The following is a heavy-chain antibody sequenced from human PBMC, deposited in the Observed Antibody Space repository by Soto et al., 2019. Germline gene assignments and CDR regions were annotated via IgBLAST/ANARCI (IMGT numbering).Heavy chain of an antibody. D-gene: IGHD3-3*01. V-gene: IGHV3-33*01. J-gene: IGHJ3*02. CDR2: IWYDGSNK. CDR1: GFTFSSYG. Sequence: GGSLRLSCAASGFTFSSYGMYWVRQAPGKGLEWVAVIWYDGSNKYYADSVKGRFTISRDNSKNTLYLQMNSLRAEDTAVYYCALEWLFGGAFDIWGQGTMVTVSS. CDR3: ALEWLFGGAFDI.